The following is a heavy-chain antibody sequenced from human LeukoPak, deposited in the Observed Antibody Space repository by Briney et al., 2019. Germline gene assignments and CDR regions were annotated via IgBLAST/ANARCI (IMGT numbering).Heavy chain of an antibody. CDR3: ARDGQAFNSNWDYFEY. J-gene: IGHJ4*02. CDR1: GFTFDTFA. V-gene: IGHV3-23*01. Sequence: PGESLRLSCAASGFTFDTFAMAWVRLAPGKGLEWVSSIGNTETYYADSVKGRFTISRDNSKSTIYLHMNNLRAEDTALYYCARDGQAFNSNWDYFEYWGQGTPVTDSS. CDR2: IGNTET. D-gene: IGHD7-27*01.